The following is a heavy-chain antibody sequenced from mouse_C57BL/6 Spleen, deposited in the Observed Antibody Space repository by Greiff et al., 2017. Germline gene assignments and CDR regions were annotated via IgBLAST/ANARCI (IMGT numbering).Heavy chain of an antibody. CDR3: ARGGAPFDY. V-gene: IGHV5-4*03. Sequence: EVMLVESGGGLVKPGGSLKLSCAASGFTFSSYAMSWVRQTPEKRLEWVATISDGGSYTYSPDNVKGRFTISRDNAKNNLYLQMSHLKSEDTAMYYCARGGAPFDYWGQGTTLTVSS. CDR2: ISDGGSYT. J-gene: IGHJ2*01. CDR1: GFTFSSYA.